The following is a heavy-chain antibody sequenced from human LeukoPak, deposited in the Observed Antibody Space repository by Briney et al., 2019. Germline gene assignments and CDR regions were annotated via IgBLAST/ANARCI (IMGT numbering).Heavy chain of an antibody. CDR2: ISWNSGSI. V-gene: IGHV3-9*01. Sequence: PGRSLRLSCAASGFTFDDYAMHWVRHAPGKGLEWVSGISWNSGSIGYAVSVKGRFTISRDNAKNSLYLQMNSLRAEDTALYYCAKDKGPEGGSYYDYWGQGTLVTVSS. CDR1: GFTFDDYA. J-gene: IGHJ4*02. CDR3: AKDKGPEGGSYYDY. D-gene: IGHD1-14*01.